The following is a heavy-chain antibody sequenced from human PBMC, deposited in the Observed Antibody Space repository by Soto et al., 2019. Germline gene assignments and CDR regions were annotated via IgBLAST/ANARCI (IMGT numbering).Heavy chain of an antibody. CDR1: GGSISREDFY. CDR3: ARSKGETGLAD. V-gene: IGHV4-30-4*01. D-gene: IGHD3-9*01. CDR2: LFHRGST. Sequence: SETVSLTCSVSGGSISREDFYWTWLRRHPGRGLEWIGYLFHRGSTKFNPTLQSRVSMALDTSQNQFSLKLSSVTAADTAVYYCARSKGETGLADWGHGTLVTVSA. J-gene: IGHJ4*01.